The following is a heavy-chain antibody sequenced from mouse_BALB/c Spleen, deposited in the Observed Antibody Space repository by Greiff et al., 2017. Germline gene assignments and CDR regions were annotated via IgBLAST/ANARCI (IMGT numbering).Heavy chain of an antibody. CDR3: ARGYYGNLDY. CDR2: IDPANGNT. Sequence: VHVKQSGAELVKPGASVKLSCTASGFNIKDTYMHWVKQRPEQGLEWIGRIDPANGNTKYDPKFQGKATITADTSSNTAYLQLSSLTSEDTAVYYCARGYYGNLDYWGQGTTLTVSS. J-gene: IGHJ2*01. CDR1: GFNIKDTY. V-gene: IGHV14-3*02. D-gene: IGHD2-1*01.